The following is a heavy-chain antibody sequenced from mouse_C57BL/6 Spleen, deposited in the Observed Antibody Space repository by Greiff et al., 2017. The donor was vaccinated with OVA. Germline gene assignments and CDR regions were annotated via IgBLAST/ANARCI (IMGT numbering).Heavy chain of an antibody. Sequence: QVQLKQSGPELVKPGASVKISCKASGYAFSSSWMNWVKQRPGKGLEWIGRIYPGDGDTNYNGKFKGKATLTADKSSSTAYMQLSSLTSEDSAVYFCARDSRGNYFDYWGQGTTLTVSS. CDR3: ARDSRGNYFDY. V-gene: IGHV1-82*01. J-gene: IGHJ2*01. CDR2: IYPGDGDT. CDR1: GYAFSSSW.